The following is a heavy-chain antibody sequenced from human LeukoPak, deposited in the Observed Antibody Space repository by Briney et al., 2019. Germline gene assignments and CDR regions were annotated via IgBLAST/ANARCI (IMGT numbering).Heavy chain of an antibody. J-gene: IGHJ6*02. CDR3: ATAYGSGYGMDV. Sequence: ASVKVSCKVSGYTLTELSMHWVRQAPGKGLEWVGGFDPEDGETIYAQKFQGRVTMTEDTSTDTAYMELSSLRSEDTAVYYCATAYGSGYGMDVWGQGTTVTVSS. D-gene: IGHD3-10*01. CDR1: GYTLTELS. CDR2: FDPEDGET. V-gene: IGHV1-24*01.